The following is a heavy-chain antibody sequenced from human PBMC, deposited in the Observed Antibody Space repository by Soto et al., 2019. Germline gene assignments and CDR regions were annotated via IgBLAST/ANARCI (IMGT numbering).Heavy chain of an antibody. V-gene: IGHV4-34*01. D-gene: IGHD3-10*01. J-gene: IGHJ6*02. CDR2: INHSGST. CDR3: ARGSGSGYYGSGSYYKFPQVRNGMDV. Sequence: SETLSLTCAVYGGSFSGYYWSWIRQPPGKGLEWIGEINHSGSTNYNPSLKSRVTISVDTSKNQFSLKLSSVTAADTAVYYCARGSGSGYYGSGSYYKFPQVRNGMDVWGQGTTVTVSS. CDR1: GGSFSGYY.